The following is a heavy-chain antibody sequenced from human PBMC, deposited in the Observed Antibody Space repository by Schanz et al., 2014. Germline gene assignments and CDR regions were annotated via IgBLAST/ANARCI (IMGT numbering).Heavy chain of an antibody. CDR1: GGTLDTYK. J-gene: IGHJ4*02. CDR3: ARDAADFYDILTEEDY. Sequence: QVHLVQSGAAVKKPGSSVRVSCKASGGTLDTYKIAWVRQVPGQGLEWMGWISAYNGNTKYPQKLQGRVTMTTDTSTSTAYMELRSLRSDDTAVYYCARDAADFYDILTEEDYWGQGTLVTVSS. CDR2: ISAYNGNT. D-gene: IGHD3-9*01. V-gene: IGHV1-18*01.